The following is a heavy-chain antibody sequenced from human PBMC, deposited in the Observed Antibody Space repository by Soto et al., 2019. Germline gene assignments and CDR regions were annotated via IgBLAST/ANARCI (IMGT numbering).Heavy chain of an antibody. CDR1: GFTFSGYA. CDR3: AKDSPVSGNYQDLDY. CDR2: LTPGGETT. Sequence: GGSLRLSCAASGFTFSGYAMTWVRQAPGKGLEWVSALTPGGETTYHIDSVKGRFTISRDNAKNTLYLQTNSLTDADTAVYYCAKDSPVSGNYQDLDYWGRGTLVTVSS. V-gene: IGHV3-23*01. J-gene: IGHJ4*02. D-gene: IGHD1-26*01.